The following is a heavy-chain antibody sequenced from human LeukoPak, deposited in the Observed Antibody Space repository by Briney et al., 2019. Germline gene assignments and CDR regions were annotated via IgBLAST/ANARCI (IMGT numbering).Heavy chain of an antibody. Sequence: SGPTLVKPTQTLTLTCTFSGFSLSTSGVGVGWIRQPPGKALEWLALIYWDDDKRYSPSQKSRLTITKDTSKNQVVLTMTNMDPVDTATYYCAHSYYGSGIPNFPFDYWGQGTLVTVSS. V-gene: IGHV2-5*02. J-gene: IGHJ4*02. D-gene: IGHD3-10*01. CDR3: AHSYYGSGIPNFPFDY. CDR1: GFSLSTSGVG. CDR2: IYWDDDK.